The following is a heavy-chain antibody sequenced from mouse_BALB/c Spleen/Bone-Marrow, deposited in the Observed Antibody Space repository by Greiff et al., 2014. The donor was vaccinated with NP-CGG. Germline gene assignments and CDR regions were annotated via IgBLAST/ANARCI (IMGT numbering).Heavy chain of an antibody. CDR1: GFTFSDYG. J-gene: IGHJ3*01. V-gene: IGHV5-15*02. Sequence: EVQLVESGGGLVQPGGSRKLSCAASGFTFSDYGMAWVRQALGKGPEWVAFISNLAYSIYYADSVTGRFTISRENAKNTLYLEMSSLRSEDTATYYCARGGIYYGNYLANWGQGTLVTVSA. CDR2: ISNLAYSI. D-gene: IGHD2-1*01. CDR3: ARGGIYYGNYLAN.